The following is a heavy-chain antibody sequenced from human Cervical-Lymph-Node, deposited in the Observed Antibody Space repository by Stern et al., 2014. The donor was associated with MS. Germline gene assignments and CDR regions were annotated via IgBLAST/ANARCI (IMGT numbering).Heavy chain of an antibody. CDR2: IYYSGST. V-gene: IGHV4-59*01. CDR3: ARGYSYGSICDY. J-gene: IGHJ4*02. CDR1: GGSIRSYY. Sequence: QMQLVESGPGLVKPSETLSLTCSISGGSIRSYYWTWIRQPPGKGLEWIGYIYYSGSTNYNPSLKSRVTISVDTSKKQFSLKLSSVTAADTAVYYCARGYSYGSICDYWGQGTLVTVSS. D-gene: IGHD5-18*01.